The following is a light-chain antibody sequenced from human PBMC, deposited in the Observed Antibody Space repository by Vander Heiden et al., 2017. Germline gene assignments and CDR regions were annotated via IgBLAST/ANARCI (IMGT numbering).Light chain of an antibody. J-gene: IGKJ2*01. V-gene: IGKV3-20*01. CDR3: QQFGESPYT. Sequence: EIVLTPSPGTLSLSPGETVTLSCRASQSVSSNYFARYHQKPGQPPRLLIYGASNRATGIPDRFSGSGSGTDFTLAINRLEPEDFAVYYCQQFGESPYTFGQGTKLEIK. CDR1: QSVSSNY. CDR2: GAS.